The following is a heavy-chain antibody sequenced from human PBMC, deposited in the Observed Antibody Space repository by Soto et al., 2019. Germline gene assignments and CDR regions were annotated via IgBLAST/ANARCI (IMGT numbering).Heavy chain of an antibody. CDR3: ARANQQQLTQAGFDP. J-gene: IGHJ5*02. CDR2: IIPIFGTA. Sequence: ASVKVSCKASGGTFSSYAISWVRQAPGQGLEWMGGIIPIFGTANYAQKFQGRVTITADESTSTAYMELSSLRSEDTAVYYCARANQQQLTQAGFDPWGQGTLVTVSS. CDR1: GGTFSSYA. V-gene: IGHV1-69*13. D-gene: IGHD6-13*01.